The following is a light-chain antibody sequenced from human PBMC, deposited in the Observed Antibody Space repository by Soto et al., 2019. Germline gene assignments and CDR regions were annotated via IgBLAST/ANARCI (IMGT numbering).Light chain of an antibody. CDR3: SSYAGSTTFYV. V-gene: IGLV2-23*02. CDR1: SSDIGKYHL. CDR2: DVT. Sequence: QSALTHPASVSGSPGQSITISCTGTSSDIGKYHLVSWYQHHPGKEPKLIISDVTQWPSGASNRFSGSKSGHTASLTIFVLQPADESDYYCSSYAGSTTFYVFGTGAKRTV. J-gene: IGLJ1*01.